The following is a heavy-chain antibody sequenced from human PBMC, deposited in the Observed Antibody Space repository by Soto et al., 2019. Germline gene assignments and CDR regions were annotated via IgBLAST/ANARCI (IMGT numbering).Heavy chain of an antibody. CDR1: GDGVSSNSAA. Sequence: LSLTCAISGDGVSSNSAAWNWIRQSPSRGLEWLGRTYYRSKWYNDYAVSVKSRITINPDTSKNQFSLQLNSVTPEDTAVYYCARGDDYVWGSYRYTGWSFDYWGQGTLVTVSS. CDR2: TYYRSKWYN. J-gene: IGHJ4*02. CDR3: ARGDDYVWGSYRYTGWSFDY. D-gene: IGHD3-16*02. V-gene: IGHV6-1*01.